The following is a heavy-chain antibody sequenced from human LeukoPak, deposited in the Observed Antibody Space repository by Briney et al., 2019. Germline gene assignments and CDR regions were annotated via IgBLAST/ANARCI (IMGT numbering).Heavy chain of an antibody. V-gene: IGHV1-2*02. Sequence: GASVKVSCKASGYTFTGYYIHWVRQDPGQGLEWMGRINPNSGGTNYAQKFQGRVTMTRDTSISTAYMELSRLRSDDTAVYYCAGKADGWEAIDYWGQGTLVTVSS. CDR1: GYTFTGYY. J-gene: IGHJ4*02. CDR2: INPNSGGT. CDR3: AGKADGWEAIDY. D-gene: IGHD1-26*01.